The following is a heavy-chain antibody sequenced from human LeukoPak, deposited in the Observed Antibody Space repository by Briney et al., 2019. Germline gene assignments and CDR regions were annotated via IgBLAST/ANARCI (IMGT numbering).Heavy chain of an antibody. D-gene: IGHD2-15*01. CDR3: TPQPFIVVVVA. Sequence: GGSLRLSCAASGFTFSNAWMSWVRQAPGKGLEWVGRIKSKTDGGTTDYAAPVKGTFTISRDDSKNTLYLQMNSLKTADTAVYYCTPQPFIVVVVAWGQGTLVTVSS. CDR1: GFTFSNAW. CDR2: IKSKTDGGTT. J-gene: IGHJ5*02. V-gene: IGHV3-15*01.